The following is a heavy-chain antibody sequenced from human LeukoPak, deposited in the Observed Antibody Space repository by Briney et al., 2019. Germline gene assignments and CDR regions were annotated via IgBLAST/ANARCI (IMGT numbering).Heavy chain of an antibody. Sequence: ASVKVSCKASGYTFTSYDINWVRQATGQGLEWMGWMNPNSGNTGYAQKFQGRVTMTRNTSISTAYMELGSLRSEDTAVYYCARGRYFDWLGSYNWFDPWGQGTLVTVSS. J-gene: IGHJ5*02. V-gene: IGHV1-8*01. CDR1: GYTFTSYD. CDR2: MNPNSGNT. CDR3: ARGRYFDWLGSYNWFDP. D-gene: IGHD3-9*01.